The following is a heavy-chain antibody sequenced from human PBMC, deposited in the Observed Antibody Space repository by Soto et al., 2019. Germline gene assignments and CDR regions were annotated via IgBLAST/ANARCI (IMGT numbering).Heavy chain of an antibody. J-gene: IGHJ6*02. CDR1: GFTFSDFD. V-gene: IGHV3-21*01. CDR3: ARDLSGGNYYYHGLDV. Sequence: EVQLVESGGGLVKPGGSLGLSCAVSGFTFSDFDMSWVRQAPGKGLEWVSSITSNSVYVYYADSLKGRFTISRDNAKSSLYLQMNSLRADDTAVYYCARDLSGGNYYYHGLDVWGQGTTVTVSS. CDR2: ITSNSVYV. D-gene: IGHD1-26*01.